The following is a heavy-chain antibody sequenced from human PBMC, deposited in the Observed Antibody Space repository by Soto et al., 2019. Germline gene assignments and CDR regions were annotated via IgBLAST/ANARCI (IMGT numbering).Heavy chain of an antibody. Sequence: PGGSLRLSCAASGFTFGTYAMSWVRQAPWKGLEWVSTVSGSGGGTYYADSVKGRFTISRDNSKNTLYLQMISLRAEDTAVYYCAKAKSGWYLDYFDYWGQGTLVTVSS. V-gene: IGHV3-23*01. J-gene: IGHJ4*02. CDR1: GFTFGTYA. D-gene: IGHD6-19*01. CDR3: AKAKSGWYLDYFDY. CDR2: VSGSGGGT.